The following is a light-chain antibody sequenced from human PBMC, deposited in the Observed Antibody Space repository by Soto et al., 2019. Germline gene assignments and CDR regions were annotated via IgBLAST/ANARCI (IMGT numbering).Light chain of an antibody. CDR1: QSVSSN. J-gene: IGKJ1*01. Sequence: EIVMTQSPATLSVSQGERATLSCRASQSVSSNLAWYQQKPGQAPRLLIYGASTRATGVPARFSGSGSGTEFTLTISSLQSEDFAVYYCQQHSHWPPWTFGQGTKVDI. V-gene: IGKV3-15*01. CDR2: GAS. CDR3: QQHSHWPPWT.